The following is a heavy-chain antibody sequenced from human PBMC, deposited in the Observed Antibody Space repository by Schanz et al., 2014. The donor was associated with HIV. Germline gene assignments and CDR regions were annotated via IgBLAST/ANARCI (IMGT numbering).Heavy chain of an antibody. D-gene: IGHD3-16*01. CDR1: GGSFSGDY. J-gene: IGHJ4*03. V-gene: IGHV4-34*01. Sequence: QVQLQQWGAGLLKPSETLSLTCAVYGGSFSGDYWTWLRQPPGKALEWIGEINDSGRASINPSLKIRVTMSEDTSKNQFSLKLSSVTAADTAFYYCAKDGGRMGGQRQLFAYWGHGTLVTVSS. CDR3: AKDGGRMGGQRQLFAY. CDR2: INDSGRA.